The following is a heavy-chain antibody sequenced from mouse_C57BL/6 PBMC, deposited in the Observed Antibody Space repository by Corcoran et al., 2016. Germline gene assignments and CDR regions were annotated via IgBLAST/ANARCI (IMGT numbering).Heavy chain of an antibody. Sequence: QVQLQQSGAELVKPGASVKISCKASGYAFSSYWMHWVKQRPGKGLEWIGRIYPGDGDTNYNGKFKGKATLTADKSSSTAYMQPSMLTSDVSEVYVCGSLDSSGALGLAYWGQGTLVTVSA. V-gene: IGHV1-80*01. CDR2: IYPGDGDT. D-gene: IGHD3-2*02. CDR1: GYAFSSYW. CDR3: GSLDSSGALGLAY. J-gene: IGHJ3*01.